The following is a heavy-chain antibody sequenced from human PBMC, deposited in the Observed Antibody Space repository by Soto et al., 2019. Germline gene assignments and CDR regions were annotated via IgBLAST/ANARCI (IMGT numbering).Heavy chain of an antibody. V-gene: IGHV3-30-3*01. D-gene: IGHD1-26*01. Sequence: QVHLVESGGGVVQPGRSLRLSCAASGFTFSTYAIHWVRQAPGKGLEWVAVISYDGSNKYYADSVEGRFTVSRDDSKNTLYLQMSSLKSEDTAVYFCARDSHSGSHDAHFLDYWGQGTLVTVSS. CDR1: GFTFSTYA. CDR2: ISYDGSNK. J-gene: IGHJ4*02. CDR3: ARDSHSGSHDAHFLDY.